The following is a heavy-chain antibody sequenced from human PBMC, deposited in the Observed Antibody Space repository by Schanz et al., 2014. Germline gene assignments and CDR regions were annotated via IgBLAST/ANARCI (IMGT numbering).Heavy chain of an antibody. J-gene: IGHJ4*02. Sequence: VQLVESGGGVVQFGRSLRLSCAASGFTFNSYAMTWVRQAPGKGLEWVSSISHSGGSKYYADSVRGRFTISRDRFQNTLYLRMSSLRAEDTAVYYCARPRFDYGEVDYWGQGTLVTVSS. V-gene: IGHV3-23*04. D-gene: IGHD4-17*01. CDR2: ISHSGGSK. CDR1: GFTFNSYA. CDR3: ARPRFDYGEVDY.